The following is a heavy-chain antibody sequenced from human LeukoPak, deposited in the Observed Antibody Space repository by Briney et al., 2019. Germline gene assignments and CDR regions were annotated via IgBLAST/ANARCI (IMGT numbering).Heavy chain of an antibody. V-gene: IGHV3-23*01. CDR1: GLTFSSYA. Sequence: PGGSLRLSCAASGLTFSSYAMNWGRQAPGEGLEWVSGISGSGGSIFYADSVRGRFTISRDNSKNTLYLQMNSLRAEDTAVYFCAKRHSSGWYFDYWGQGTLVTVSS. CDR3: AKRHSSGWYFDY. J-gene: IGHJ4*02. CDR2: ISGSGGSI. D-gene: IGHD6-19*01.